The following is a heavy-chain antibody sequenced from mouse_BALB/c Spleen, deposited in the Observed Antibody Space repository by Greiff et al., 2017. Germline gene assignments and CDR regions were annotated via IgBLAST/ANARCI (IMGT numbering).Heavy chain of an antibody. Sequence: DVKLVESGGGLVKPGGSLKLSCAASGFTFSSYAMSWVRQSPEKRLEWVAEISSGGSYTYYPDTVTGRFTISRDNAKNTLYLEMSSLRSEDTAMYYCAREGYDGFYFDYWGQGTTLTVSS. D-gene: IGHD2-14*01. V-gene: IGHV5-9-4*01. CDR2: ISSGGSYT. J-gene: IGHJ2*01. CDR1: GFTFSSYA. CDR3: AREGYDGFYFDY.